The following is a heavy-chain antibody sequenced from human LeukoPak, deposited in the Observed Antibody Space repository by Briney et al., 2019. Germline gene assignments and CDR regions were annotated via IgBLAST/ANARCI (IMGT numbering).Heavy chain of an antibody. CDR1: GFTFSSYG. Sequence: GGSLRLSCAASGFTFSSYGMHWVRQAPGKGLEWVAFIRYDGSNKYYADSVKGRFTISRDNSKNTLYLQMNSLRAEDTAVYYCAKEYAHYSNHVLYFDYWGQGTLVTVSS. CDR3: AKEYAHYSNHVLYFDY. V-gene: IGHV3-30*02. D-gene: IGHD4-11*01. J-gene: IGHJ4*02. CDR2: IRYDGSNK.